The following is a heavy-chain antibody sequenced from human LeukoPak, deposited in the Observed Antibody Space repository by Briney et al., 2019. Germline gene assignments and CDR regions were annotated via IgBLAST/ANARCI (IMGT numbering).Heavy chain of an antibody. CDR1: GFTFDKYA. Sequence: GGSLRLSCTASGFTFDKYAMHWVRHRPGKGLEWVSVISADGTTDHADSVKGRFTVSRDNSKESLFLQMNSLRAEDTALYYCATWAFYHGLDVWGQGTPVTVSS. CDR3: ATWAFYHGLDV. J-gene: IGHJ6*02. D-gene: IGHD1-26*01. V-gene: IGHV3-43*02. CDR2: ISADGTT.